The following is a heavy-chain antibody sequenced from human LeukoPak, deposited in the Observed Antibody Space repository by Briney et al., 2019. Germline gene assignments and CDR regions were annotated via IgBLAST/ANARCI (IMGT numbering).Heavy chain of an antibody. CDR2: ISGSGVT. V-gene: IGHV3-23*01. D-gene: IGHD7-27*01. Sequence: GGSLRLSCAASGFAFSTFAMTWVRQAPGKGLEWVSGISGSGVTDYADSVKGRFTISRDNSRNTLYLQMNSPRAEDTAAYYCATDLNWGGRWGPGTLVTVSS. CDR3: ATDLNWGGR. J-gene: IGHJ4*02. CDR1: GFAFSTFA.